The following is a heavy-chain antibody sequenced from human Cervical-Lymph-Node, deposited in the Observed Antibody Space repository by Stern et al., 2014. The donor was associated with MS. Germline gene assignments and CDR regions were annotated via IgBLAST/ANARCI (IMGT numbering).Heavy chain of an antibody. V-gene: IGHV2-5*02. CDR2: VYGDEEK. Sequence: QVTLRESGPTLVKATQPLTLTCTFSGFALRNSGVSVAWIRQPPGKALEWLAVVYGDEEKRYRPSLKSRLSIAKDASESQVVLKMTNMDPVDTATYYCTHSLHGDYYDAFDTWGQGTMVTVSS. D-gene: IGHD4-17*01. J-gene: IGHJ3*02. CDR1: GFALRNSGVS. CDR3: THSLHGDYYDAFDT.